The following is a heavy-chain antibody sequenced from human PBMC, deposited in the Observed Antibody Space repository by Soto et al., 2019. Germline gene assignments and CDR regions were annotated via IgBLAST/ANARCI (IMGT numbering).Heavy chain of an antibody. V-gene: IGHV1-46*01. D-gene: IGHD2-2*01. Sequence: ASVKVSCKASGYTFTSYYMHWVRQAPGQGLEWMGIINPSGGSTSYAQKFQGRVTMTRDTSTSTVYMELSSLRSEDTAVYYCARDVVRLPFYYGMDVWGQGTTVTVSS. CDR3: ARDVVRLPFYYGMDV. J-gene: IGHJ6*02. CDR2: INPSGGST. CDR1: GYTFTSYY.